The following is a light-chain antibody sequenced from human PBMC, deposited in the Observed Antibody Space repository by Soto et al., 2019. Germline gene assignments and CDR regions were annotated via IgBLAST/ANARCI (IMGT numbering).Light chain of an antibody. CDR3: SSYTASSTLVV. J-gene: IGLJ2*01. CDR1: SSDVGGYNY. V-gene: IGLV2-14*01. CDR2: EVN. Sequence: QSALTQPASVSESPGQSITISCTGTSSDVGGYNYVSWYQQHPGKAPKLMIYEVNNRPSGVSNRFSGSKSGITASLTISGLQAEDEADYYCSSYTASSTLVVFGGGTKLTVL.